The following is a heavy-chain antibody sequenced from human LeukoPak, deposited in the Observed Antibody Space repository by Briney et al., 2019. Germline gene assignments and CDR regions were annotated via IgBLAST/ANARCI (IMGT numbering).Heavy chain of an antibody. CDR3: AREVCSSGCYTSNYFDY. J-gene: IGHJ4*02. D-gene: IGHD6-19*01. CDR2: IYYSGST. V-gene: IGHV4-59*01. Sequence: SETLSLACTVSGGSISSYYCSWIRQPPEKVLEWIGYIYYSGSTNYNPSFKSRVTISVDTSKNQFSLKLSSVTAADTAVYYCAREVCSSGCYTSNYFDYWGQGTLVTVSS. CDR1: GGSISSYY.